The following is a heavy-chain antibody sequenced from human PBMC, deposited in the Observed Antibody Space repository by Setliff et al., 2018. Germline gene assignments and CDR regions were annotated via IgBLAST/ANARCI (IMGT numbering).Heavy chain of an antibody. Sequence: PSETLSLTCTVSGGSINEANYYWSWIRQPAGKGLEWIGHIYTRGSTNYNPSLRSRVSISVDTSKNQFSLKLSSVTAADTAVYYCARAFDSSGYYGESHTHYFDNWGQGTLVTVS. CDR1: GGSINEANYY. CDR3: ARAFDSSGYYGESHTHYFDN. V-gene: IGHV4-61*09. D-gene: IGHD3-22*01. J-gene: IGHJ4*02. CDR2: IYTRGST.